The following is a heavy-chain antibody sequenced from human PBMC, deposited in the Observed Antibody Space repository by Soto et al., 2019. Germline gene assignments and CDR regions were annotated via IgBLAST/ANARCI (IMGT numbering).Heavy chain of an antibody. D-gene: IGHD6-19*01. CDR1: SSPINSRYY. CDR2: IYHSGST. J-gene: IGHJ4*02. Sequence: SETLSLTCTVSSSPINSRYYWGWIRQTPGKGLEWVASIYHSGSTHYNPSLKSRAAISVDTSNNQFSLRLSSVTAADTAIYYCERNTSGRNFDYWGQGTQVTFSS. CDR3: ERNTSGRNFDY. V-gene: IGHV4-38-2*02.